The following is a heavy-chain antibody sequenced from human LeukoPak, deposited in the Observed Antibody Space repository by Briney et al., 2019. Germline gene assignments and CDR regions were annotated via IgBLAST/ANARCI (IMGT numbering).Heavy chain of an antibody. Sequence: GASVKVSCKASGYTFNRNNINWVRQAPGQGLEWMGCISTYNGNTNYAQKLQGRVTMTTDTSTSTAYMELRSLRSDDAAVYYCARDGSGDQVGADAFDIWGQGTMVTVSS. CDR3: ARDGSGDQVGADAFDI. D-gene: IGHD1-26*01. V-gene: IGHV1-18*01. CDR2: ISTYNGNT. CDR1: GYTFNRNN. J-gene: IGHJ3*02.